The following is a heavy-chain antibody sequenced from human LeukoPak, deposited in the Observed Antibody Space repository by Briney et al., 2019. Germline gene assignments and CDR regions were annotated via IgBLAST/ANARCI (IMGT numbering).Heavy chain of an antibody. V-gene: IGHV3-21*01. Sequence: GGSLRLSCAASGFTFSSYSMNWVRQAPGKGLEWVSSISSSSSYIYYADSVKGRFTISRDNAKNSLYLQMNSLRAEDTAVYYCARDPNSLVWLSEYYFDYWGQGTLVTVSS. CDR3: ARDPNSLVWLSEYYFDY. CDR1: GFTFSSYS. CDR2: ISSSSSYI. J-gene: IGHJ4*02. D-gene: IGHD3-9*01.